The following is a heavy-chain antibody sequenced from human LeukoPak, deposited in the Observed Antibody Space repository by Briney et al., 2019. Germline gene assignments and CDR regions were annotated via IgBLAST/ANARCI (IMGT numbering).Heavy chain of an antibody. Sequence: SETLSLTCSVSGGSVNSYFWSWLRQPPGKGLEWIGYIYTTGRTNYNPSLKSRVTISVDTSKNQFSLKLSSVTAADTAVYYCARGAAGYEANYYYYGMDVWGQGTTVTVSS. D-gene: IGHD5-12*01. CDR1: GGSVNSYF. J-gene: IGHJ6*02. CDR3: ARGAAGYEANYYYYGMDV. CDR2: IYTTGRT. V-gene: IGHV4-59*02.